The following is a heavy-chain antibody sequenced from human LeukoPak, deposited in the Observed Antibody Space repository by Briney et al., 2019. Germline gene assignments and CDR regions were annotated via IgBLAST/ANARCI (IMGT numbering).Heavy chain of an antibody. V-gene: IGHV3-33*05. J-gene: IGHJ4*02. D-gene: IGHD5-24*01. CDR1: GFTFSSYG. CDR3: ARGWLQLSGDY. CDR2: ISYDGSNK. Sequence: GGSLRLSCAASGFTFSSYGMHWVRQAPGKGLEWVAVISYDGSNKYYADSVKGRFTISRDNSKNTLYLQMNSLRAEDTAVYYCARGWLQLSGDYWGQGTLVTVSS.